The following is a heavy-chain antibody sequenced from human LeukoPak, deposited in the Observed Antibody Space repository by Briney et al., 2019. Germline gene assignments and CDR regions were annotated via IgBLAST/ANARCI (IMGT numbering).Heavy chain of an antibody. CDR2: ISAYNGNT. V-gene: IGHV1-18*01. CDR3: ARDTDIVVVPAAWGGIAVAGTKGYFDY. D-gene: IGHD2-2*01. CDR1: GYTFTSYG. Sequence: GASVKVSCKASGYTFTSYGISWVRQAPGQRLEWMGWISAYNGNTNYAQKLQGRVTMTTDTSTSTAYMELRSLRSDDTAVYYCARDTDIVVVPAAWGGIAVAGTKGYFDYWGQGTLVTVSS. J-gene: IGHJ4*02.